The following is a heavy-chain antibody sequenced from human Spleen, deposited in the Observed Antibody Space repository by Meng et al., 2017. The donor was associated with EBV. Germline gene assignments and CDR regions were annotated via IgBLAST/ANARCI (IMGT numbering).Heavy chain of an antibody. CDR1: GGSFSGYY. CDR3: ARGSGDYLKLDCFDP. D-gene: IGHD4-17*01. J-gene: IGHJ5*02. V-gene: IGHV4-34*01. CDR2: ISHSGDT. Sequence: QVPLQRGGTGLLKPSQTLSLTRGVEGGSFSGYYWSWIRQSPGKGLQWIGEISHSGDTVYDPSLKSRVTISTDTSKYQFSLNLTSVTAADTALYYCARGSGDYLKLDCFDPWGQGTLVTVSS.